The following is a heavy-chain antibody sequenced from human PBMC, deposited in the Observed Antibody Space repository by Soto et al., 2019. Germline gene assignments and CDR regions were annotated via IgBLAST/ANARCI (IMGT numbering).Heavy chain of an antibody. CDR1: GYTFTNYA. D-gene: IGHD3-3*01. J-gene: IGHJ6*01. Sequence: VQLLQSGGEVRKPGASVKVSCKTSGYTFTNYAINWVRQAPGQGLQWMGWISAYSGDTKYAQRFQDRLTVTTDPSTTTAYMEPRSLRSDDTAVYYCARDGRASSSFGATMEVWGRGTKVTVSP. CDR3: ARDGRASSSFGATMEV. CDR2: ISAYSGDT. V-gene: IGHV1-18*01.